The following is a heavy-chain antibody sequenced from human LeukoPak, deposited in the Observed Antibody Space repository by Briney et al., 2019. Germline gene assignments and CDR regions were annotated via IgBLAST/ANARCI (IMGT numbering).Heavy chain of an antibody. CDR1: GFTFDDYA. CDR3: AKDIATGVGSGSFRGLPMDV. Sequence: GRSLRLSCAASGFTFDDYAMHWVRQAPGKGLEWVSGISWNSGSIGYADSVKGRFTISRDNAKNSLYLQMNSLRAEDTALYYCAKDIATGVGSGSFRGLPMDVWGQGTTVTVSS. V-gene: IGHV3-9*01. D-gene: IGHD3-10*01. J-gene: IGHJ6*02. CDR2: ISWNSGSI.